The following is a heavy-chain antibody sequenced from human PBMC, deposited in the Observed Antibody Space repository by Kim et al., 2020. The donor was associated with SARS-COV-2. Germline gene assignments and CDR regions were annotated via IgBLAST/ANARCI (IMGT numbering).Heavy chain of an antibody. V-gene: IGHV3-43*01. Sequence: YYADLVKDRFTISRDNSKNSLYLQMNSLRTEDTALYYCAKDAALGPTDYWGQGTLVTVSS. CDR3: AKDAALGPTDY. D-gene: IGHD2-15*01. J-gene: IGHJ4*02.